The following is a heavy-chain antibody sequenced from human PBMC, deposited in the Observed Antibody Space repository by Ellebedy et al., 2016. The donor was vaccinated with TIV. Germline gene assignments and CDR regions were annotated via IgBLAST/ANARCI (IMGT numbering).Heavy chain of an antibody. Sequence: GESLKISCAASGFTFSSYWMSWVRQAPGKGLEWVANIKQDGSEKYYVDSVKGRFTISRDNAKNSLYLQMNSLRAEDTAVYYCARDSIRYNWNDELGRLYYYYYGMDVWGQGTTVTVSS. J-gene: IGHJ6*02. CDR2: IKQDGSEK. D-gene: IGHD1-1*01. V-gene: IGHV3-7*01. CDR3: ARDSIRYNWNDELGRLYYYYYGMDV. CDR1: GFTFSSYW.